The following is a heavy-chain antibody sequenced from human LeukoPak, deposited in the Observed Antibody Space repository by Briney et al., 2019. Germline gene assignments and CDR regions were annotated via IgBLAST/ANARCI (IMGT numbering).Heavy chain of an antibody. CDR2: ISGSGGST. V-gene: IGHV3-23*01. CDR3: ARGTMSGRSAYYYGMDV. CDR1: GFTFSSYA. Sequence: GGSLRLSCAASGFTFSSYAMSWVRQAPGKGLEWVSGISGSGGSTYYTGSVKGRFTISRDNSKNTLFLQMNSLRAEDTAVYYCARGTMSGRSAYYYGMDVWGQGTTVTVSS. D-gene: IGHD3-3*01. J-gene: IGHJ6*02.